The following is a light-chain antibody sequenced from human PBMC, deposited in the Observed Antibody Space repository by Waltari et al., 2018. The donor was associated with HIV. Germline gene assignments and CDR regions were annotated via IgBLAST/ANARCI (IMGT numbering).Light chain of an antibody. CDR2: GVN. CDR1: SRYVNHYNY. Sequence: QSALTQPRSVSGSPGQSATISCTGTSRYVNHYNYLSWYQRPAGEAPKLVILGVNQRPSGVPDRFAGSNSGNTASLTISGLQAEDEGHYYCCSYAGSNIHLVFGGGTKLTVL. J-gene: IGLJ3*02. CDR3: CSYAGSNIHLV. V-gene: IGLV2-11*01.